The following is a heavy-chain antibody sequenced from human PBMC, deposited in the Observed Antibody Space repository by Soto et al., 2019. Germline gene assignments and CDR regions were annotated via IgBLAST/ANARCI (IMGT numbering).Heavy chain of an antibody. V-gene: IGHV3-30-3*01. Sequence: QVQLVESGGGVVQPGRSLRLSCAASGFTFSSYAMHWVRQAPGKGLEWVAVISYDGSNKYYADSVKGRFTISRDNSKNTLYLQMNSLRAEDTAVYYCERDPDFGVVSNWFDPWGQGTLVTVSS. CDR3: ERDPDFGVVSNWFDP. D-gene: IGHD3-3*01. J-gene: IGHJ5*02. CDR1: GFTFSSYA. CDR2: ISYDGSNK.